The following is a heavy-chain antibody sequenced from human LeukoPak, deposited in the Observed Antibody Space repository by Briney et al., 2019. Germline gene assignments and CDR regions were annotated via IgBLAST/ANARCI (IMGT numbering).Heavy chain of an antibody. J-gene: IGHJ4*02. CDR3: ARDALVRGVVLPDY. D-gene: IGHD3-10*01. Sequence: GGSLRLSCAASGFTFSNYLMTWVRQAPGKGLEGVANIKQDGSEKYYVDSVKGRFTITRDNAKNSLYLQMNSLRAEDTALYYCARDALVRGVVLPDYWGQGTLVTVSS. V-gene: IGHV3-7*04. CDR2: IKQDGSEK. CDR1: GFTFSNYL.